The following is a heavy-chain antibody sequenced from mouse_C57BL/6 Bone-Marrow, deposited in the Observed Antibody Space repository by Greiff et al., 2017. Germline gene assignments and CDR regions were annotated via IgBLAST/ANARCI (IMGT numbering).Heavy chain of an antibody. D-gene: IGHD2-3*01. CDR1: GYSITSGYY. Sequence: ESGPGLVKPSQSLSLTCSVTGYSITSGYYWNWIRQFPGNKLEWMGYISYDGSNNYNPSLKNRISITRDTSKNQFFLKLNSVTTEDTATYYCARVRDGYLYAMDYWGQGTSVTVSS. CDR2: ISYDGSN. V-gene: IGHV3-6*01. J-gene: IGHJ4*01. CDR3: ARVRDGYLYAMDY.